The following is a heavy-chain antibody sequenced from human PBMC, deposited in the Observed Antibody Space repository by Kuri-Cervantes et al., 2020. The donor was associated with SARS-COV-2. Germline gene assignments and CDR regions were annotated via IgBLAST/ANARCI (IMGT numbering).Heavy chain of an antibody. J-gene: IGHJ3*01. Sequence: GEFLKISCAASGFTFRSYSMNWVRQTPGKGLEWVSSIDSSSDYIYYADSVKGRFTISRDNANNSLSLQMNSLGAEDTAVYYCARAKLGGYDAFDLWGQGTMVTVSS. CDR1: GFTFRSYS. CDR3: ARAKLGGYDAFDL. V-gene: IGHV3-21*01. CDR2: IDSSSDYI. D-gene: IGHD3-22*01.